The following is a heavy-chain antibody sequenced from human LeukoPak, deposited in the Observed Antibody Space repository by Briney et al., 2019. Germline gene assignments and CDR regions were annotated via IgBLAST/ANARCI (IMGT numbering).Heavy chain of an antibody. D-gene: IGHD6-13*01. CDR1: GGPFSSYA. V-gene: IGHV1-69*13. J-gene: IGHJ4*02. CDR2: IIPIFGTA. CDR3: ARDGYSSSWYYFDY. Sequence: SVKVSCKASGGPFSSYAISWVRQAPGQGLEWMGGIIPIFGTANHAQKFQGRVTITADESTSTAYMELSSLRSEDTAVYYCARDGYSSSWYYFDYWGQGTLVTVSS.